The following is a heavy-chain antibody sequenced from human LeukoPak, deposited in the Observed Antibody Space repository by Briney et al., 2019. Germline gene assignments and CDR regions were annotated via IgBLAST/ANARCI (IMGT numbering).Heavy chain of an antibody. CDR1: GFSFNIYA. J-gene: IGHJ4*02. CDR2: ISGSGGST. D-gene: IGHD1-7*01. CDR3: AKGDNWNYEDGFDY. V-gene: IGHV3-23*01. Sequence: GGSLRLSCAASGFSFNIYAMGWVRQALGKGLEWVSAISGSGGSTYYADSVKGRFTISRDNSKNTLYLQMNSLRAEDTAVYYCAKGDNWNYEDGFDYWGQGTLVTVSS.